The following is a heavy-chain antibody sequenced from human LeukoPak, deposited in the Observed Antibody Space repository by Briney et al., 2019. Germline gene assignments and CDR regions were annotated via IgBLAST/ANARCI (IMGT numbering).Heavy chain of an antibody. V-gene: IGHV3-15*01. CDR1: GFTFRDAW. D-gene: IGHD3-3*01. CDR2: IRSKTDGGTA. CDR3: AKHIYGVVSIQQ. Sequence: GGSLRLSCAASGFTFRDAWMTWVRQAPGKGLEWVGRIRSKTDGGTADYAVSVQGRFTISRDDSKNTLYLQMSSLKTEDTAVYYCAKHIYGVVSIQQWGQGTLVTVSS. J-gene: IGHJ1*01.